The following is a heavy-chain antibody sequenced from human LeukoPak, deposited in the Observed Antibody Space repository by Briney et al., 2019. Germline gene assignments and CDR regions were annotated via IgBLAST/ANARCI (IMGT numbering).Heavy chain of an antibody. V-gene: IGHV3-7*01. CDR1: DFTFTTYW. D-gene: IGHD4-11*01. CDR2: IKQDGSEK. J-gene: IGHJ5*02. Sequence: PGGSLRLSCEASDFTFTTYWMSWVRQAPGKGLEWVANIKQDGSEKYYVDSVKGRFTISRDNAKNSLYLQMNSLRAEDTAVYYCARDYHSNYWFDPWGQGTLVTVSS. CDR3: ARDYHSNYWFDP.